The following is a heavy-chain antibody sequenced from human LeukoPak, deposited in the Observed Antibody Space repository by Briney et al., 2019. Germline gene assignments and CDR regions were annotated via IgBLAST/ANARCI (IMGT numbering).Heavy chain of an antibody. J-gene: IGHJ4*02. V-gene: IGHV4-39*01. CDR2: IYYSGST. Sequence: SETLSLTCTVSGGSISSSSYYWGWIRQPPGKGPEWIGSIYYSGSTYYNPSLKSRVTISVDTSKNQFSLKLSSVTAADTAVYYCARELDTAMVGPDYWGQGTLVTVSS. D-gene: IGHD5-18*01. CDR1: GGSISSSSYY. CDR3: ARELDTAMVGPDY.